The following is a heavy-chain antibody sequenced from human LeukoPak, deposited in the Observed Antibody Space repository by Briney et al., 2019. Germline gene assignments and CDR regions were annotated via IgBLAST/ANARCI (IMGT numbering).Heavy chain of an antibody. V-gene: IGHV4-59*01. CDR3: ARVYYSRSYDYWYFDI. CDR2: THYSGST. J-gene: IGHJ2*01. D-gene: IGHD6-13*01. Sequence: SSETLSLTCSVSGGSISSYYWSWIRQPPGKGLEWIGYTHYSGSTNYNPSLKSRVTISVDTSRSQFSLTLSSVTAADTAVYYCARVYYSRSYDYWYFDIWGRGTLVTVSS. CDR1: GGSISSYY.